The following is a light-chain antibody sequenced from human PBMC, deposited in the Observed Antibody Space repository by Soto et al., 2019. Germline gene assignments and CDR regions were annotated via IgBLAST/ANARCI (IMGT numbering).Light chain of an antibody. V-gene: IGKV1-5*01. CDR1: QSINNW. CDR2: DVS. Sequence: DIQMTPSPSTLSASVGDRVIITCRASQSINNWLAWYQQKSGKAPKLLIYDVSSLESGVPSRFSGSGSGTEFTLTISSLQPDDFATYYCQQYKSYWTFGQGTKVDIK. CDR3: QQYKSYWT. J-gene: IGKJ1*01.